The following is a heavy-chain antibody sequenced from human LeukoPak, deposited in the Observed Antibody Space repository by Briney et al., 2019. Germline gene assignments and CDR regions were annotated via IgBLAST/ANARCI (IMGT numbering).Heavy chain of an antibody. CDR1: GFIFSRYA. CDR3: VKGGLRSGYSFED. CDR2: VSDTGDLR. V-gene: IGHV3-23*01. D-gene: IGHD3-9*01. Sequence: GGSLRLSCTGSGFIFSRYAVSWVRQAPGKGLEWVAAVSDTGDLRYSANSVKGRFAISRDNSKNTAFLQMYSLRAEDTALYYCVKGGLRSGYSFEDWGQGTLVSVSS. J-gene: IGHJ4*02.